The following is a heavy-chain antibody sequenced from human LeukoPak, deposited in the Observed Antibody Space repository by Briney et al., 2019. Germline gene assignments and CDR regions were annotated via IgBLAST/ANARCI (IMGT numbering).Heavy chain of an antibody. V-gene: IGHV4-59*12. CDR1: GGSISSYY. J-gene: IGHJ6*02. D-gene: IGHD3-22*01. CDR2: IYYSGST. CDR3: ARDKNYYDSSGYGMDV. Sequence: SETLSLTCTVSGGSISSYYWSWIRQPPGKGLEWIGYIYYSGSTNYNLSLKSRVTISVDTSKNQFSLKLSSVTAADTAVYYCARDKNYYDSSGYGMDVWGQGTTVTVSS.